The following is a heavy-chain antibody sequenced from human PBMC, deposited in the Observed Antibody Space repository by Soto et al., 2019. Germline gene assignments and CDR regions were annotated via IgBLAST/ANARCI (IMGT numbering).Heavy chain of an antibody. D-gene: IGHD4-17*01. CDR2: ISGSGSNP. CDR1: GFTFSSYA. V-gene: IGHV3-23*01. CDR3: ARTASMTIRNGFDH. Sequence: EVQVLESGGGLVQPGGSLRLSCAASGFTFSSYAMSWVRQAPGQGLEWVSAISGSGSNPYYADSVKGRFTISRDNSKNKLYLQMNSLRAEDTAIYYCARTASMTIRNGFDHWGQGTLVTVSS. J-gene: IGHJ4*02.